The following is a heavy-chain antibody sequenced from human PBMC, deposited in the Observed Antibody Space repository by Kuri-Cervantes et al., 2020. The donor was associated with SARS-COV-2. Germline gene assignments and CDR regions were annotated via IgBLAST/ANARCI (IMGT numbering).Heavy chain of an antibody. J-gene: IGHJ3*01. Sequence: SGPTLVKPTKTLTLTCTFSGFSLSTSGVGGAWIRQPPGKTLEWLVLIYRDDDRRYSPSMKNRLTVTTDTSKAQVFLTMTDVRLVDKDTDYCAHNSKNWNDERAFDSRGQGTMVTVSS. CDR2: IYRDDDR. D-gene: IGHD1-1*01. CDR1: GFSLSTSGVG. V-gene: IGHV2-5*02. CDR3: AHNSKNWNDERAFDS.